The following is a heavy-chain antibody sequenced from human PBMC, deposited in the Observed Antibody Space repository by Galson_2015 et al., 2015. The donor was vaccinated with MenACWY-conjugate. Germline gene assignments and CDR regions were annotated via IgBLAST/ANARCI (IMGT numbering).Heavy chain of an antibody. CDR2: TYYRSKWYN. D-gene: IGHD2-21*01. J-gene: IGHJ3*01. CDR3: ARWGPSHTAYRPSTDQINDAFDV. CDR1: GDSVSSNNAA. V-gene: IGHV6-1*03. Sequence: CAISGDSVSSNNAAWTWIRQPPSRGLEWLGRTYYRSKWYNDYAFSLKSCITVNPDTSKNQFSLQLNSVTPEDTAVYYCARWGPSHTAYRPSTDQINDAFDVWGQGTMVTVSS.